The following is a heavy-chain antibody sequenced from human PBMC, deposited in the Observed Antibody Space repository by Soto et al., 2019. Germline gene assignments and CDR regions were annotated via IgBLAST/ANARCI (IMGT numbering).Heavy chain of an antibody. CDR2: MNPNSGNT. J-gene: IGHJ4*02. CDR1: GYTFTSYD. CDR3: ARGLMASEDYYFDY. V-gene: IGHV1-8*01. D-gene: IGHD2-8*01. Sequence: QVQLVQSGAEVKKPGASVKVSCKASGYTFTSYDINWVRQATGQGLEWMGGMNPNSGNTGYEQKFQGRVTMTRNTSRSTAYMELSSLRSEDTAVYYCARGLMASEDYYFDYWGQGTLVTVSS.